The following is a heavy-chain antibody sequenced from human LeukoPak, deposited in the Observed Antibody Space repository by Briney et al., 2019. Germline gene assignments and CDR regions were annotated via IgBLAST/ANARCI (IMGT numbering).Heavy chain of an antibody. D-gene: IGHD5-12*01. CDR3: ASGGYSGYAFDY. CDR2: IYYSGIT. Sequence: SETLSLTCTVSGGSIGSFYWSWIRQPPGKGLQWIGYIYYSGITRYNPSLKSRVIISVDTSKNQFSLKLSSVTAADTAVYYCASGGYSGYAFDYWGQGILVTVSS. CDR1: GGSIGSFY. V-gene: IGHV4-59*01. J-gene: IGHJ4*02.